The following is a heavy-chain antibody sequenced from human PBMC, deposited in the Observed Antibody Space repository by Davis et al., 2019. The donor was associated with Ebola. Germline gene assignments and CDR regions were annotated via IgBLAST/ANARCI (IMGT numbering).Heavy chain of an antibody. Sequence: ASVKVSCKASGYTFTSYYMHWVRQAPGQGLEWMGIINPSGGSTSYAQKFQGRVTMTRDTSTSTAYMELRSLRSDDTAVYYCARLRFLEWLFSSMDVWGQGTTVTVSS. V-gene: IGHV1-46*01. J-gene: IGHJ6*02. D-gene: IGHD3-3*01. CDR3: ARLRFLEWLFSSMDV. CDR2: INPSGGST. CDR1: GYTFTSYY.